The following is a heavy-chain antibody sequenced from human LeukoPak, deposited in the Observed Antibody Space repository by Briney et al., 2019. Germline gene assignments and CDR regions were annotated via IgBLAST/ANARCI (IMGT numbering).Heavy chain of an antibody. CDR1: GYTFTYYY. CDR3: ARGYLVRFEDY. CDR2: INPNSGVT. D-gene: IGHD6-6*01. Sequence: ASVKVSCNASGYTFTYYYMHWVRQAPGQGLEWMGWINPNSGVTNYARNLQGRVTMTSDTSSGTAYMELTRLRSDDTAVYYCARGYLVRFEDYWGQGTLVTVSS. J-gene: IGHJ4*02. V-gene: IGHV1-2*02.